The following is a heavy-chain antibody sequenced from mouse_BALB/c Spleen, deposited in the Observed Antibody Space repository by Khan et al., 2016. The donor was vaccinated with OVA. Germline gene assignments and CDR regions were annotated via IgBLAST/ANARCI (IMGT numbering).Heavy chain of an antibody. Sequence: VRLQQSGTELVRPGALVKLSCKASGFNIKDYYMNWVKQRPEQGLEWIGWIDPENDDTIYDPKFQGKASITADISSNTAYLQLSSLTSEDTAVYYCVRLGYGNFWFAYWGQGTLVTVSA. CDR3: VRLGYGNFWFAY. CDR1: GFNIKDYY. D-gene: IGHD2-1*01. CDR2: IDPENDDT. J-gene: IGHJ3*01. V-gene: IGHV14-1*02.